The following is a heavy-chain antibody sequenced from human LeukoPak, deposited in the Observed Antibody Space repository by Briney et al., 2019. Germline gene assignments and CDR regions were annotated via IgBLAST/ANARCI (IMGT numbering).Heavy chain of an antibody. CDR1: GFTFSSYA. CDR3: AKDQDYYGSGSPFDY. D-gene: IGHD3-10*01. J-gene: IGHJ4*02. Sequence: PGGSLRLSCAASGFTFSSYAMSWVRQAPGKGLEWVSAISGSGGSTYYADSVKGRFTISRDNSKNTLYLQMNSLRAEDTAVYYCAKDQDYYGSGSPFDYWGQGTLVTVSS. CDR2: ISGSGGST. V-gene: IGHV3-23*01.